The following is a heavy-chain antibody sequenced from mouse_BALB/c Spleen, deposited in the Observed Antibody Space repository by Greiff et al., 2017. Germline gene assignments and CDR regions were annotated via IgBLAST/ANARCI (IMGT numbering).Heavy chain of an antibody. CDR2: IYPGNGDT. CDR1: GYTFTSYN. J-gene: IGHJ3*01. Sequence: QVQLQQPGAELVKPGASVKMSCKASGYTFTSYNMHWVKQTPGQGLEWIGAIYPGNGDTSYNQKFKGKATLTADKSSSTAYMQLSSLTSEDSAVYYCARGGDYDPFAYWGQGTLVTVSA. D-gene: IGHD2-4*01. V-gene: IGHV1-12*01. CDR3: ARGGDYDPFAY.